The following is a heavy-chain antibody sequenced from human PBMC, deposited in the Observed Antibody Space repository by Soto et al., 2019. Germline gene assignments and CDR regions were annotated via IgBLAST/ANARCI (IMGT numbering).Heavy chain of an antibody. D-gene: IGHD2-21*01. Sequence: QVHLGESGAEVRKPGASVKVSCKASGYSFTSYGISWVRQAPVQGLEWMGWISTDNGNTNYAHNLLGRVSMTIDPSTSTAYMELWSLGSDDSAVYYCARDVPDTSLFFYYYGMDVWGQGTTVTVSS. CDR1: GYSFTSYG. V-gene: IGHV1-18*01. CDR3: ARDVPDTSLFFYYYGMDV. J-gene: IGHJ6*02. CDR2: ISTDNGNT.